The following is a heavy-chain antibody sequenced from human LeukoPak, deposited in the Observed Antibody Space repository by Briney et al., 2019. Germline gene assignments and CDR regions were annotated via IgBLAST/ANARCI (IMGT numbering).Heavy chain of an antibody. CDR3: AKDGPLLWFGPTDA. V-gene: IGHV3-23*01. CDR2: VSSTGSGT. Sequence: TGGSLRLSCVASGFTFITYGMSWVRQAPGKGLEWVAAVSSTGSGTYYPDSLKGRFIISRDNSQNTVFLQMNSLRPEDTAFYFCAKDGPLLWFGPTDAWGQGILVTVSS. J-gene: IGHJ5*02. CDR1: GFTFITYG. D-gene: IGHD3-10*01.